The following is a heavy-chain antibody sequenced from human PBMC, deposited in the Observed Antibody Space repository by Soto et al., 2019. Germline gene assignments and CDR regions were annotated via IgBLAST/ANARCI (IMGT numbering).Heavy chain of an antibody. V-gene: IGHV2-5*02. CDR3: AHRGRCSKGVCPFDY. D-gene: IGHD2-8*01. Sequence: SGPTLVNPTQTLTLTCTFSGFSLNTSGVGVGWIRQPPGEALEWLALIYWDGDKRYSPSLKTRLTITKDTSKNQVVLTVTNMGPVDTATYYCAHRGRCSKGVCPFDYWGQGTLVTVSS. J-gene: IGHJ4*02. CDR1: GFSLNTSGVG. CDR2: IYWDGDK.